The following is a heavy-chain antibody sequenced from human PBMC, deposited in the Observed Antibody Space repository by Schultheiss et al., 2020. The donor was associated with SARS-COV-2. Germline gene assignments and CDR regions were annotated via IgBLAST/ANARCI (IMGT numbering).Heavy chain of an antibody. D-gene: IGHD3-22*01. Sequence: GGSLRLSCAASGFTFSSYAMHWVRQAPGKGLEWVAVISYDGSNKYYADSVKGRFTISRDNAKNTLYLQMNSLRAEDTAVYYCAKAIAVVISATYFDYWGQGTLVTVSS. CDR2: ISYDGSNK. J-gene: IGHJ4*02. CDR1: GFTFSSYA. V-gene: IGHV3-30*07. CDR3: AKAIAVVISATYFDY.